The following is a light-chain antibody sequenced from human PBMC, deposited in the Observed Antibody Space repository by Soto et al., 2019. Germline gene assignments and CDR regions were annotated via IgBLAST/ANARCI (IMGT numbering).Light chain of an antibody. CDR1: TSDVGGYNY. J-gene: IGLJ2*01. CDR3: SSYTSSTTLV. Sequence: QSVLTQPASVSGSPGQSITISCTGTTSDVGGYNYVSWYQQHPGKAPKLMIYEVSNRPSGVSNRFSGSKSGNTASLTISGLQPDDEADYYCSSYTSSTTLVFSGGTKLTVL. CDR2: EVS. V-gene: IGLV2-14*01.